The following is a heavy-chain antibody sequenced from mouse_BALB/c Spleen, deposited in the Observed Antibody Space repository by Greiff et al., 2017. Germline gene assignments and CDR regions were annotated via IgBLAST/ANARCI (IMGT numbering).Heavy chain of an antibody. J-gene: IGHJ2*01. D-gene: IGHD6-2*01. Sequence: EVNVVESGGGLVQPGGSLKLSCAASGFTFSSYGMSWVRQTPDKRLELVATINSNGGSTYYPDSVKGRFTISRDNAKNTLYLQMSSLKSEDTAMYYCARDLVTGYYWGQGTTLTVSS. CDR3: ARDLVTGYY. V-gene: IGHV5-6-3*01. CDR2: INSNGGST. CDR1: GFTFSSYG.